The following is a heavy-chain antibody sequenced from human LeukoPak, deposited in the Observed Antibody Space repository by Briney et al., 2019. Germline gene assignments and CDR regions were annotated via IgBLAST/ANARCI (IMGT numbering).Heavy chain of an antibody. CDR2: ISSTGIYA. D-gene: IGHD6-19*01. Sequence: GGSLRLSCAASGFTFSDYYMSWIRQAPGKGLEWISYISSTGIYANYADSVKGRFTISRDNAKNSLYLQMNSLRAEDTAVYYCARDRGRYTSGWYFDYWGQGTLVTVSS. J-gene: IGHJ4*02. V-gene: IGHV3-11*06. CDR3: ARDRGRYTSGWYFDY. CDR1: GFTFSDYY.